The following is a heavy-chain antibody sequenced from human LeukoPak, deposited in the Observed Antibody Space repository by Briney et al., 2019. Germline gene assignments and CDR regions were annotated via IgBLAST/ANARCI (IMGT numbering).Heavy chain of an antibody. Sequence: SSETLSLTCTVSGGSISSGDYYWSWIRQPPGKGLEWIGYIYYSGSTYYNPSLKSRVTISVDTSKNQFSLKLSSVTAADTAVYYCARAGVGGHKIWFGELPHWFDPWGQGTLVTVSS. CDR3: ARAGVGGHKIWFGELPHWFDP. D-gene: IGHD3-10*01. CDR2: IYYSGST. CDR1: GGSISSGDYY. J-gene: IGHJ5*02. V-gene: IGHV4-30-4*08.